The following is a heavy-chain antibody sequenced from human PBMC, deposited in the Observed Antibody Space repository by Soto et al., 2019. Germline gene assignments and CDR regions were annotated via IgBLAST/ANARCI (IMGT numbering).Heavy chain of an antibody. D-gene: IGHD3-10*01. Sequence: EVQLLESGGGLVQPGGSLRLSCAASGFMFSNYAMSWVRQAPGKGLEWVASITGSGGRTHYTDSVKGRFTFSRDNSKNXLXXQMNSRRDEDTAVYFCAKDRSLWFGDPTYYYAMDVWGQGTTVTVSS. CDR1: GFMFSNYA. CDR3: AKDRSLWFGDPTYYYAMDV. V-gene: IGHV3-23*01. CDR2: ITGSGGRT. J-gene: IGHJ6*02.